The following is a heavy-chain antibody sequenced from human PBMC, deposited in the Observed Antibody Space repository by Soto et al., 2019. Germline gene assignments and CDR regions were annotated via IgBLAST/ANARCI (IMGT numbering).Heavy chain of an antibody. CDR3: VQRRDYRDYWFYP. Sequence: GSGATLVNPTETLTLTCTVSGFSLSNATMNESWIRQPPGKALEWLAHIFSNDEKSYSTSMKSRLTISKDASKSQVVLTMTNMESVESVIFYCVQRRDYRDYWFYPSGRRTLVIVSA. D-gene: IGHD4-17*01. J-gene: IGHJ5*02. V-gene: IGHV2-26*01. CDR1: GFSLSNATMN. CDR2: IFSNDEK.